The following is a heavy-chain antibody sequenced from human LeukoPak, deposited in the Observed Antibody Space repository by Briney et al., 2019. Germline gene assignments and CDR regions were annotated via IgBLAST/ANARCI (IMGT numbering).Heavy chain of an antibody. J-gene: IGHJ4*02. CDR1: GFXFSSYG. CDR2: ISFDGSNK. Sequence: GGSLRLSCAASGFXFSSYGIHWVRQAPGKGVEGVAVISFDGSNKYYADSVKGRFTISRDNSKNTLYLQMNSLRAEDTAVYYCARSKGSGSYYNDNYWGQGTLVTVSS. V-gene: IGHV3-30*03. D-gene: IGHD3-10*01. CDR3: ARSKGSGSYYNDNY.